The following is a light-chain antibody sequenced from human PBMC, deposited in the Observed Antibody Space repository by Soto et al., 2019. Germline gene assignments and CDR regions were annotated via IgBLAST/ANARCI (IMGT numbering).Light chain of an antibody. Sequence: QSALTQPASVSGSPGQSITISCTGTSSDVGGYNYVSWYQQHPGKAPKLMIYDVSNRPSGVSNRFSGYKSGNTASLTISGLQAEDEADYYCSSYTSSSHVVFGGGTKVTVL. CDR1: SSDVGGYNY. CDR2: DVS. J-gene: IGLJ2*01. V-gene: IGLV2-14*01. CDR3: SSYTSSSHVV.